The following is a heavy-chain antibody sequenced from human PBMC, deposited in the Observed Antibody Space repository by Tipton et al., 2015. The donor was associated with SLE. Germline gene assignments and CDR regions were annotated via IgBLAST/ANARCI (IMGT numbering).Heavy chain of an antibody. CDR2: IYYSGST. D-gene: IGHD6-19*01. CDR3: ARAGYSSGWYGRGFDN. V-gene: IGHV4-59*01. Sequence: TLSLTCTVSGGSISSYYWSWIRQPPGKGLEWIGYIYYSGSTNYNPSLKSRVTISIDTSKNQFSLKLTSVTAADTAVCYCARAGYSSGWYGRGFDNWGQGTLVTVSS. J-gene: IGHJ4*02. CDR1: GGSISSYY.